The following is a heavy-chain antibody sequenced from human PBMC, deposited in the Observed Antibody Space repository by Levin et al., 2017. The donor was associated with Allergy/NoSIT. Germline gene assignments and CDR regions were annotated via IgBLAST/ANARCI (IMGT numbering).Heavy chain of an antibody. CDR1: GGSISSSSYY. J-gene: IGHJ5*02. CDR3: ASGVWGIYRYSWFDP. CDR2: IYYSGST. Sequence: SQTLSLPCTVSGGSISSSSYYWGWIRQPPGKGLEWIGSIYYSGSTYYNPSLKSRVTISVDTSKNQFSLKLSSVTAADTAVYYCASGVWGIYRYSWFDPWGQGTLVTVSS. V-gene: IGHV4-39*01. D-gene: IGHD3-16*02.